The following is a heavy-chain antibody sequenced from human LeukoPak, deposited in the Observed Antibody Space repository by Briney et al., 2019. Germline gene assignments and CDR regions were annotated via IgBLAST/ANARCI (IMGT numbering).Heavy chain of an antibody. CDR3: ARQTGSGLFILP. CDR2: IYTRGTT. CDR1: GGSINSGSYY. J-gene: IGHJ4*02. D-gene: IGHD3/OR15-3a*01. V-gene: IGHV4-61*02. Sequence: SETLSLTCTVSGGSINSGSYYWSWIRQPAGKGLEWIGRIYTRGTTKYNPSLKSRVTISVDTSKTQFSLKLSSVTAADTAVYYCARQTGSGLFILPGGQGTLVTVSS.